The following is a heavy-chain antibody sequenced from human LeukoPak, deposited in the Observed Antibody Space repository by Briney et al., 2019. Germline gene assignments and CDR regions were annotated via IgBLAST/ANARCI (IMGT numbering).Heavy chain of an antibody. CDR1: GGSISSYY. J-gene: IGHJ6*03. CDR2: SYYSGST. V-gene: IGHV4-59*01. CDR3: ARDDYGGNSPYYYYMDV. Sequence: SETLSLTCTVSGGSISSYYWSWIRQPPGKGLEWIGYSYYSGSTNYNPSLKSRVTISVDTSKNQFSLKLSSVTAADTAVYYCARDDYGGNSPYYYYMDVWGKGTTVTVSS. D-gene: IGHD4-23*01.